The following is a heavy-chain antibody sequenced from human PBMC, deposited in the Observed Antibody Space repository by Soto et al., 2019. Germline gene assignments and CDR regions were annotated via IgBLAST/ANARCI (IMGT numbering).Heavy chain of an antibody. CDR1: GYTFSNYG. CDR3: ARDSPPVDY. Sequence: VASVKVSCKASGYTFSNYGISWVRQAPGQGLEWMGWISAYNGNTKYAQKLQGRVTMTTDTSTSTAYMELRSLRSDDTAVYYCARDSPPVDYWDQGTLVTVSS. J-gene: IGHJ4*02. V-gene: IGHV1-18*01. CDR2: ISAYNGNT.